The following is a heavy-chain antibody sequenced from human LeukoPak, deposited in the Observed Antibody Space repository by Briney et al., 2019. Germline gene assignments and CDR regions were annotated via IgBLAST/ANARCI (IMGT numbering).Heavy chain of an antibody. CDR2: ISGASKFL. J-gene: IGHJ4*02. D-gene: IGHD1-1*01. V-gene: IGHV3-21*06. Sequence: GGSLRLSCAASGFIFSDYWMPWVRQAPGKGLEWVSSISGASKFLYYADSVKGRFTISRDNAENSLYLQMSSLRVEDTAVYYCAGDLGVWRPLAHWGQGTVVTVSS. CDR3: AGDLGVWRPLAH. CDR1: GFIFSDYW.